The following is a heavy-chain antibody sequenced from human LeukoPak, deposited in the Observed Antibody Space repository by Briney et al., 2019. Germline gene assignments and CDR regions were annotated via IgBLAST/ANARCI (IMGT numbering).Heavy chain of an antibody. V-gene: IGHV3-30-3*01. CDR1: GFTFSSYA. J-gene: IGHJ4*02. Sequence: EGSLRLSCAASGFTFSSYAMHWVRQAPGKGLEWVAVISYDGSNKYYADSVKGRFTISRDNSKNTLYLQMNSLRAEDTAVYYCARVSRFGGLDYWGQGTLVTVSS. D-gene: IGHD3-10*01. CDR2: ISYDGSNK. CDR3: ARVSRFGGLDY.